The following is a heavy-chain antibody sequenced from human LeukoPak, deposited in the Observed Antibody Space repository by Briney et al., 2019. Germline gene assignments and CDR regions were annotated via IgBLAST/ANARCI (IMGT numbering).Heavy chain of an antibody. CDR3: TTFGHCSSTSSYSG. CDR2: IKSKTDGGTT. CDR1: GFTFSNAW. Sequence: GGSLRLSCAGSGFTFSNAWMSWVRQAPGKGLEWVGRIKSKTDGGTTDYAAPVKGRFTISRDDSKNTLYLQMNSLETEDTAVYYCTTFGHCSSTSSYSGWGQGTLVTVSS. V-gene: IGHV3-15*01. J-gene: IGHJ4*02. D-gene: IGHD2-2*01.